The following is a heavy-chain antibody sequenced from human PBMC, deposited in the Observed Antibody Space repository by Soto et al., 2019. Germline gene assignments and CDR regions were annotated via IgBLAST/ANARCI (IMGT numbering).Heavy chain of an antibody. V-gene: IGHV4-31*03. D-gene: IGHD2-15*01. CDR1: GGSIRSGGYC. CDR2: IYYSGST. J-gene: IGHJ3*02. CDR3: ARNYCSGGSCYPHEAFDI. Sequence: TLSLSCTVSGGSIRSGGYCWSWIRQHPGKGLEWIGYIYYSGSTYYNPSLKSRVTISVDTSKNQFSLKLSSVTAADTAVYYCARNYCSGGSCYPHEAFDIWGQGRMVT.